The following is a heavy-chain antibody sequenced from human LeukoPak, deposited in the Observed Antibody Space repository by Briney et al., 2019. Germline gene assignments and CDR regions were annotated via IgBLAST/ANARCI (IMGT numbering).Heavy chain of an antibody. Sequence: APVKVSCTASRYTFSPYYMHSVRQAPGHELEWMGIINPSGSSTSDAQKFQGRVTMARDTSTSTVYMELSSLGSEDAAVYYCARDRAPRPYYFDYWGQGTLVTVSS. CDR1: RYTFSPYY. J-gene: IGHJ4*02. CDR3: ARDRAPRPYYFDY. CDR2: INPSGSST. V-gene: IGHV1-46*01.